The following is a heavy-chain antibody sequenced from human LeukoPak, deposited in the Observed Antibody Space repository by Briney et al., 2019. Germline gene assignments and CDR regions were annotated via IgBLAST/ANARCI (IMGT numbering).Heavy chain of an antibody. CDR3: ARGRVSSSTWYSTYYYYFYMDV. CDR1: DDSITMYY. J-gene: IGHJ6*03. D-gene: IGHD1-1*01. Sequence: SETLSLTCTVSDDSITMYYWTWIRQPPGRGLEWIGYVDHTGSTSFNQSLNGRVSIPRDTSKNLFSLRLRSVTAADTAGYFCARGRVSSSTWYSTYYYYFYMDVWGKGTTVTVSS. V-gene: IGHV4-59*01. CDR2: VDHTGST.